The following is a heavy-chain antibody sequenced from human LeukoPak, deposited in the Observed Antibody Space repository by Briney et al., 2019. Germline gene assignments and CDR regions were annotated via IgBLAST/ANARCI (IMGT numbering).Heavy chain of an antibody. Sequence: GGSQRLSCAASGFTFNVYNMNWVRQAPGKGLEWVSSISSSSIYIYYADSVKGRFTISRDNANNSLYLQMNSLRAEDTAVYYCARDQRFGHFDYWGQGTLVTVSS. J-gene: IGHJ4*02. CDR1: GFTFNVYN. CDR2: ISSSSIYI. V-gene: IGHV3-21*01. D-gene: IGHD3-10*01. CDR3: ARDQRFGHFDY.